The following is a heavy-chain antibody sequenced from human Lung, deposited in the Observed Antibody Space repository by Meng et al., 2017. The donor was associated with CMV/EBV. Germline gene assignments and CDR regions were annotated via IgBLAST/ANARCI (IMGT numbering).Heavy chain of an antibody. CDR3: ARGIKEWSDVYYHAMDV. J-gene: IGHJ6*02. CDR1: GFTFSSSA. CDR2: VSYDGSHK. Sequence: GGSLRLXCAASGFTFSSSAMHWVRQAPGKGLEWVAVVSYDGSHKYYADSVKGRFTISRDNSKNSLYLQMKSLKPEDTVVYYCARGIKEWSDVYYHAMDVWGQGXTVTVSS. D-gene: IGHD3-3*01. V-gene: IGHV3-30*04.